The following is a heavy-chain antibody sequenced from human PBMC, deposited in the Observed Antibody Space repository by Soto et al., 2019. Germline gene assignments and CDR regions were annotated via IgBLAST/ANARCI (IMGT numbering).Heavy chain of an antibody. V-gene: IGHV3-30*18. CDR1: GFTFSDYG. CDR3: AKAGYCTRANRYYYYRYGMDV. CDR2: VSYDGSSE. J-gene: IGHJ6*02. D-gene: IGHD3-10*01. Sequence: VQMVESGGGVVQPGRSLRLTCAVSGFTFSDYGMHWVRQAPRKGLEWVAVVSYDGSSEFYADSVKGRFTISRDNSKKTLHLQMNSLRPEDTAVYYCAKAGYCTRANRYYYYRYGMDVWGQGTAVTVSS.